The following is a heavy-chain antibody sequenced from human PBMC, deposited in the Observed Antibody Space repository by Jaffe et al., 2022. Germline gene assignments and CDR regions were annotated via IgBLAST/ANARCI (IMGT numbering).Heavy chain of an antibody. V-gene: IGHV4-34*01. CDR2: INHSGST. J-gene: IGHJ4*02. CDR1: GGSFSGYY. Sequence: QVQLQQWGAGLLKPSETLSLTCAVYGGSFSGYYWSWIRQPPGKGLEWIGEINHSGSTNYNPSLKSRVTISVDTSKNQFSLKLSSVTAADTAVYYCARVRVRGFRSGGNDYWGQGTLVTVSS. CDR3: ARVRVRGFRSGGNDY. D-gene: IGHD3-10*01.